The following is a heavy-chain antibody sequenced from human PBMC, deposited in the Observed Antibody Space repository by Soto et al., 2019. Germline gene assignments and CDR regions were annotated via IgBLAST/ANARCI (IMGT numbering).Heavy chain of an antibody. J-gene: IGHJ4*02. Sequence: QVQLQESGPGLVKPSETLSLTCAVSGGSITSYYWSWIRQAPGKGLEWIGYIYHSGSTDYNPSLKSRVTMSLDTSKNQVSLRLTSVTAADTAVYYCAAAPCYWGQGTLVTVSS. CDR1: GGSITSYY. D-gene: IGHD6-13*01. V-gene: IGHV4-59*01. CDR3: AAAPCY. CDR2: IYHSGST.